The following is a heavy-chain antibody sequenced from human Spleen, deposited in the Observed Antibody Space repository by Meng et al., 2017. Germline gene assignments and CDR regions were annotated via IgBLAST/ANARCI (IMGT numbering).Heavy chain of an antibody. Sequence: ASVKVSCKASGYTFTSYDINWVRQAPGEGLEWMGWISTFNGDTKYAQKFQGRVTMTTGTSTSTAYMELRSLRSDDTAVYYCARDGSGSYYNAGWFDPWGQGTLVTVSS. CDR1: GYTFTSYD. D-gene: IGHD3-10*01. CDR3: ARDGSGSYYNAGWFDP. V-gene: IGHV1-18*01. J-gene: IGHJ5*02. CDR2: ISTFNGDT.